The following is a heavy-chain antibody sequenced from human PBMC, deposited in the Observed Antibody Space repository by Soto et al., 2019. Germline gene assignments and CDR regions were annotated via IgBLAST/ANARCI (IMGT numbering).Heavy chain of an antibody. D-gene: IGHD1-1*01. CDR3: AHARISTTGTNLPFDY. V-gene: IGHV2-5*02. J-gene: IGHJ4*02. Sequence: ITNGVGVAWIRQPPGKALEWLALIYWDDDKRYSPSLKSRLTVTKDTFKNQVVLTMTNMDPVDTATYYCAHARISTTGTNLPFDYWGQGTLVTVSS. CDR1: ITNGVG. CDR2: IYWDDDK.